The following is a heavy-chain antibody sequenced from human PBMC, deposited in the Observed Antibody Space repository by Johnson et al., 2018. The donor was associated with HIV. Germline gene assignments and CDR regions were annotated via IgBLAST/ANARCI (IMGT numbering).Heavy chain of an antibody. Sequence: QVQLVESGGGVVQPGGSLRLSCAVSGFTVSSNYITWVRQAPGKGLEWVAFIRYDGSNKYYADSVKGRFTISRDNSKNTLYLQMNSLRAEDTAVYYFFIAPDAFYIWGQGTMVTVSS. CDR1: GFTVSSNY. V-gene: IGHV3-30*02. J-gene: IGHJ3*02. CDR2: IRYDGSNK. CDR3: FIAPDAFYI. D-gene: IGHD6-13*01.